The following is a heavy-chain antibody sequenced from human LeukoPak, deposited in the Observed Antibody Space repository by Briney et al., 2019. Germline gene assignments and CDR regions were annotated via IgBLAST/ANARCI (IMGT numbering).Heavy chain of an antibody. CDR1: GFTFSNAW. J-gene: IGHJ4*02. CDR3: TASSGWYYFDY. Sequence: KPGGSLRLSCAASGFTFSNAWMSWVRQAPGKGLEWVGRIKSKTDGGTTDYAAPVKGRFTISRDDSKSIAYLQMNSLKTEDTAVYYCTASSGWYYFDYWGQGTLVTVSS. V-gene: IGHV3-15*01. D-gene: IGHD6-19*01. CDR2: IKSKTDGGTT.